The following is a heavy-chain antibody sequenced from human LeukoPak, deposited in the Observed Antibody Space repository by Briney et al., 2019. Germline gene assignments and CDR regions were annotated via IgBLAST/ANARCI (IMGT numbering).Heavy chain of an antibody. J-gene: IGHJ4*02. CDR3: AKTPDY. CDR2: ISYDGSNK. CDR1: GFTFSSYG. Sequence: GGSLRLSCAASGFTFSSYGMLWVRQAPGKGLEWVAVISYDGSNKYYADSVKGRFTISRDNSKNTLYLQMNSLRAEDTAVYYCAKTPDYWGQGTLVTVSS. V-gene: IGHV3-30*18.